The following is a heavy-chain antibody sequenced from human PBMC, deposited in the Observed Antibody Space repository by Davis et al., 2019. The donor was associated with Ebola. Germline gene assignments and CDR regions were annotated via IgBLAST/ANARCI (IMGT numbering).Heavy chain of an antibody. V-gene: IGHV3-7*01. J-gene: IGHJ4*02. Sequence: PGGSLRLSCVYSGFMFSDFWITWVRQAPGKGLEWVASIKKPETEKLYMDSVKGRFTIPRDNTKNVVYLQMNSLRVEDTAVYFCARDHGFGDSPFDYWGQGIQVTVSS. D-gene: IGHD4-17*01. CDR2: IKKPETEK. CDR3: ARDHGFGDSPFDY. CDR1: GFMFSDFW.